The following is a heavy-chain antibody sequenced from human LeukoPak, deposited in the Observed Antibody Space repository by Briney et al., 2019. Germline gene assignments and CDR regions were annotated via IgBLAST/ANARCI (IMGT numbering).Heavy chain of an antibody. CDR1: GGSISSYY. V-gene: IGHV4-59*08. CDR2: IYYSGST. Sequence: SETLSLTCTVSGGSISSYYWSWIRQPPGKGLEWIGYIYYSGSTNYNPSLKSRVTISVDTSKNQFSLKLSSVTAAGTAVYYCARAELLWFGELWSQGTLVTVSS. D-gene: IGHD3-10*01. J-gene: IGHJ4*02. CDR3: ARAELLWFGEL.